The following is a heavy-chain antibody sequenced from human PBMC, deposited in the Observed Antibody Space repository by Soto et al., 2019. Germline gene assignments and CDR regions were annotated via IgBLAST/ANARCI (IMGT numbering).Heavy chain of an antibody. J-gene: IGHJ3*01. CDR1: GFTFSLYA. CDR2: ITSTGGT. CDR3: AKVYGYYWHPFPL. V-gene: IGHV3-23*01. Sequence: EELLLESGGGLVQPGESLRLYCTASGFTFSLYAMTWVRQAPGRGLQWVSTITSTGGTYYADFVRGRFTISRDNSKNMLYLRVTCLTFEDTAIYYCAKVYGYYWHPFPLLGQGIMVIFSS. D-gene: IGHD4-17*01.